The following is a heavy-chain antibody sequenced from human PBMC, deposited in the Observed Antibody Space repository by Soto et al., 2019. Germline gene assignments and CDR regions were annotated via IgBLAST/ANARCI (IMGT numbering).Heavy chain of an antibody. CDR2: IRSKAYGGTT. J-gene: IGHJ6*02. D-gene: IGHD2-15*01. V-gene: IGHV3-49*03. Sequence: GGALRLSCTVSGFTFGDYAMNWFRQAPGKGLEWVGFIRSKAYGGTTEYAASVKGRFTISRDDSKSIAYLQMNSLKTEDTAVYYCTRDSNVPATNFYGMDVWGQGTTVTVSS. CDR3: TRDSNVPATNFYGMDV. CDR1: GFTFGDYA.